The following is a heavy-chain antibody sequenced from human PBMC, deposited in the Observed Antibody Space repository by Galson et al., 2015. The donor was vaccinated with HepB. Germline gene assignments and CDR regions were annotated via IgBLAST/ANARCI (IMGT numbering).Heavy chain of an antibody. CDR1: GFTFSNYA. D-gene: IGHD2-8*01. CDR2: ISNGGGTT. V-gene: IGHV3-23*01. J-gene: IGHJ1*01. CDR3: AKDLYYTVMATLDN. Sequence: SLRLSCAASGFTFSNYAMSWVRQAPGKGLEWVSAISNGGGTTHYAASVKGRFTISRDKSKNTLYLRMDSLRAEDTAVYYCAKDLYYTVMATLDNWGQGTPVTVAS.